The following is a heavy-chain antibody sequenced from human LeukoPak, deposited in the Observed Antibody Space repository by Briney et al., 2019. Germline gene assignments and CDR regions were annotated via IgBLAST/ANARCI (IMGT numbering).Heavy chain of an antibody. D-gene: IGHD3-10*01. CDR2: INQDGTEK. J-gene: IGHJ4*02. Sequence: GGSLRLSCAASGLSFTTYWMSWVRQAPGKGLEWVANINQDGTEKYYVDSVKGRFTISRDNAKNSLYLQMNSLRVEDTAVYYCAKLAKYFYGSETYYFFEHWGQGTPVTASS. V-gene: IGHV3-7*01. CDR3: AKLAKYFYGSETYYFFEH. CDR1: GLSFTTYW.